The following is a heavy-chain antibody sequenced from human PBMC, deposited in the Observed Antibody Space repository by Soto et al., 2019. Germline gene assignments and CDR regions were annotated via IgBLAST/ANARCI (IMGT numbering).Heavy chain of an antibody. D-gene: IGHD1-1*01. Sequence: EVQLVESGGGLVQPGPSLRLSCIGSGFTFGDYAMSWFRQAPGKGLEWVGFIRSKPYGGTTEYAASVKGRFTISRDDSKSTAYLQMNSLKTEDTAMYYCTKRRYFDYWGQGTLVTVSS. J-gene: IGHJ4*02. V-gene: IGHV3-49*03. CDR3: TKRRYFDY. CDR2: IRSKPYGGTT. CDR1: GFTFGDYA.